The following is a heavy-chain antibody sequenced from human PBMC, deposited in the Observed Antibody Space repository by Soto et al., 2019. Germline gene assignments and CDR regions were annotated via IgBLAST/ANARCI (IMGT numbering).Heavy chain of an antibody. CDR2: IDWDDDK. CDR1: GFSLITTGIR. D-gene: IGHD3-10*01. Sequence: VTPRQTRTLTCTFSGFSLITTGIRVTWIRQPPGKALEWLARIDWDDDKFYSTSLKTRLTISKDTSKNQVVLTMTNMDPVDTATYYCARIAPLSRGYFDYWGQGTLVTVSS. V-gene: IGHV2-70*04. J-gene: IGHJ4*02. CDR3: ARIAPLSRGYFDY.